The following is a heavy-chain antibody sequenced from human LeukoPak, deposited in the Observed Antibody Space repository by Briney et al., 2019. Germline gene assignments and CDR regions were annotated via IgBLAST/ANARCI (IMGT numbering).Heavy chain of an antibody. V-gene: IGHV3-74*01. J-gene: IGHJ4*02. CDR1: GFIFQSYW. Sequence: GGSLRLSCAASGFIFQSYWMHWLRQAPGKGLVWVSHINTDGSNTRYADSVKGRFTISRDNAKNTLFLQMNSLRAADTAIYYCAKVQEMDTILPPFHYWGQGTLVTVSS. D-gene: IGHD5-24*01. CDR2: INTDGSNT. CDR3: AKVQEMDTILPPFHY.